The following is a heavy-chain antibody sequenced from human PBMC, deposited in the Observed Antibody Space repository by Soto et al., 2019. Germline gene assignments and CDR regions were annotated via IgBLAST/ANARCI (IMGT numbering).Heavy chain of an antibody. Sequence: GGSLRLSCTASGFTFSTYAMRWVRQAPGKGLEWVSAISGSTNNTYYADSVKGRFTISRDNSKNTLSLQMNGLRAEDTAIYYCARRGPNTGYYMDVWGKGTTVTVSS. D-gene: IGHD2-2*02. CDR1: GFTFSTYA. V-gene: IGHV3-23*01. CDR3: ARRGPNTGYYMDV. J-gene: IGHJ6*03. CDR2: ISGSTNNT.